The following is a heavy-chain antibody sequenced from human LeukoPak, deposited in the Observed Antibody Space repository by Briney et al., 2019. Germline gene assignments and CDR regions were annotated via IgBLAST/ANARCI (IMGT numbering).Heavy chain of an antibody. V-gene: IGHV3-48*04. D-gene: IGHD2-2*01. CDR1: GFTFSSYS. J-gene: IGHJ4*02. CDR3: ARGTSHSDY. CDR2: ISSSSSTI. Sequence: PGGSLRLSCAASGFTFSSYSMNWVRQAPGKGLEWVSYISSSSSTIYYADSVKGRFTISRDDAKNSLYLQMNSLRAEDTAVYYCARGTSHSDYWGQGTLVTVSS.